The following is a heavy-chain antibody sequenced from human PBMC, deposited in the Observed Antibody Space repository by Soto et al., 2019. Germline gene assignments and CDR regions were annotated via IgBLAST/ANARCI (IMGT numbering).Heavy chain of an antibody. Sequence: WSLRLSCAASGFTFRTYAMSWVRQAPGKGLEWVSVISGSTGKTYYADSVKGRFTISRDNSKNTLSLQMNSLRGEDTAVYFCAKNRGSGSPYYYNMEVWGQGTMVTVSS. V-gene: IGHV3-23*01. CDR2: ISGSTGKT. CDR1: GFTFRTYA. J-gene: IGHJ6*02. D-gene: IGHD3-10*01. CDR3: AKNRGSGSPYYYNMEV.